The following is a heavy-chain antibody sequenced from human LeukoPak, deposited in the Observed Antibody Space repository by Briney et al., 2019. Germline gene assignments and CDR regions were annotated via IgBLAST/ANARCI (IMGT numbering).Heavy chain of an antibody. D-gene: IGHD4-17*01. CDR1: GFTFSDYA. Sequence: GGSLRLSCAASGFTFSDYAMSWVRQALEKGLKWVSVISGSGGSTYNADSVKGRFTISRDNSKNILYLQMNSLRAEDTAVYYCAKSVESAVTTNPYFDFWGQGALVTVSS. CDR3: AKSVESAVTTNPYFDF. V-gene: IGHV3-23*01. J-gene: IGHJ4*02. CDR2: ISGSGGST.